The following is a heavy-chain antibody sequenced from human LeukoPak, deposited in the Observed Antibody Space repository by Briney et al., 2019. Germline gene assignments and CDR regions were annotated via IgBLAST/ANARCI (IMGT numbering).Heavy chain of an antibody. Sequence: ASVKVSCKASGYTFTSYGISWVRQAPGQGLEWTGWISTYNGNTNYAQKLQGRVTMTTDTPTSTAYMELRSLRSDDTAVYYCAREYCSSTSCYGPDYWGQGTLVTVSS. CDR3: AREYCSSTSCYGPDY. CDR1: GYTFTSYG. J-gene: IGHJ4*02. V-gene: IGHV1-18*01. CDR2: ISTYNGNT. D-gene: IGHD2-2*01.